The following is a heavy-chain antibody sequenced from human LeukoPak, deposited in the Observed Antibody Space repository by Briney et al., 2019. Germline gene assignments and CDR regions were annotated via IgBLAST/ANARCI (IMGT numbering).Heavy chain of an antibody. D-gene: IGHD6-13*01. CDR1: RFTFSNYW. CDR3: AKGGRSSSWYWAY. V-gene: IGHV3-7*01. J-gene: IGHJ4*02. Sequence: GRSLRLSCAASRFTFSNYWMTWVRQAPGKWLEWLANIKQDGSEKYYMDSVKGRFTISRDNAKNSMYMQMNRLRAEDTAVYYCAKGGRSSSWYWAYWGQGTLVTVSS. CDR2: IKQDGSEK.